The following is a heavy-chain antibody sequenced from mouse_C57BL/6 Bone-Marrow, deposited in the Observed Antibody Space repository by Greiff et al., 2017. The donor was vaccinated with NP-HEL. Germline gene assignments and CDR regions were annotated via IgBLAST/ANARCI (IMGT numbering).Heavy chain of an antibody. D-gene: IGHD1-1*01. CDR2: IYPGDGDT. V-gene: IGHV1-80*01. J-gene: IGHJ4*01. Sequence: QVQLQQSGAELVKPGASVKISCKASGYAFSSYWMNWVKERPGKGLEWIGQIYPGDGDTKYNGKFKGKAKLTADKSSSTAYMQVSSRTSEESAVYLCARGDDGSSRFGYAMDYWGQGTSVTVSS. CDR1: GYAFSSYW. CDR3: ARGDDGSSRFGYAMDY.